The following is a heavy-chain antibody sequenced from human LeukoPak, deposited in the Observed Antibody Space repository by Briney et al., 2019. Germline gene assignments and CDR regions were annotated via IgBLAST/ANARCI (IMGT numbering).Heavy chain of an antibody. CDR3: AREGDKYANWFDT. D-gene: IGHD2-21*02. Sequence: PSETLSLTCTVSGGSISSYYWSWIRQPPGKGLEWIGYIYYSGSTNYNPSLKSQVTISVDTSKNQFSLNLSSVTAADTAVYYCAREGDKYANWFDTWGQGTLVTVSS. J-gene: IGHJ5*02. CDR1: GGSISSYY. V-gene: IGHV4-59*01. CDR2: IYYSGST.